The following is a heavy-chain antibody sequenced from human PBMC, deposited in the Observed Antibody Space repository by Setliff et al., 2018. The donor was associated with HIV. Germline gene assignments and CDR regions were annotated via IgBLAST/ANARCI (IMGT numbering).Heavy chain of an antibody. CDR3: ARSSSSSCRFDY. CDR2: IHYTGST. Sequence: TLSLTCTVSGDSISSSNYYWDWVRQPPGKGLEWIGSIHYTGSTHYKPSLKSRVSISVDTSRSQFSLRLNSATAADTALYYCARSSSSSCRFDYWGQGTRVTVPQ. V-gene: IGHV4-39*01. J-gene: IGHJ4*02. D-gene: IGHD6-6*01. CDR1: GDSISSSNYY.